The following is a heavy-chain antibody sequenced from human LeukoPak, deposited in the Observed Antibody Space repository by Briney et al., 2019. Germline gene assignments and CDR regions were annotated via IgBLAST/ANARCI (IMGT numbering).Heavy chain of an antibody. D-gene: IGHD3-3*01. J-gene: IGHJ4*02. V-gene: IGHV4-31*03. CDR2: IYYSGST. CDR3: ARGPYFWSGPYADY. Sequence: PSETLSLTCTVSGDSISSGGYYWSWIRQHPGKGLEWIGYIYYSGSTYYNPSLKSRVTISVDTSKNQFSLKLSSVTAADTAVYYCARGPYFWSGPYADYWGQGTLVTVSS. CDR1: GDSISSGGYY.